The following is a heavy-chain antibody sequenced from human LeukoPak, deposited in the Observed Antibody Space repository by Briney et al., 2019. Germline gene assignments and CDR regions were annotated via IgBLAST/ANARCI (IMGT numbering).Heavy chain of an antibody. D-gene: IGHD1-26*01. CDR3: VKSAYSGSYFSLDY. J-gene: IGHJ4*02. CDR1: GFTFSTYA. Sequence: GGSLRLSCSASGFTFSTYAMHWVRQAPGKGVEFVSAISSNGGSTFYADSVKGRFTISRDNSKDTLYLQMSSLRAEDTAVYYCVKSAYSGSYFSLDYWGQGTLVTVSS. V-gene: IGHV3-64D*09. CDR2: ISSNGGST.